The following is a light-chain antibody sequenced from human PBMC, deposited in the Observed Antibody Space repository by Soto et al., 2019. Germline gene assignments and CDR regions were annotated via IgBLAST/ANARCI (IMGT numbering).Light chain of an antibody. CDR2: GAS. CDR1: QSISSSY. V-gene: IGKV3-20*01. Sequence: EIVLTQSPGTLSLSPGERATLSCRASQSISSSYLAWYQQKPGQAPRVLIYGASSRATGIPDRFSGSGSGTDFTLSISRLEAEDFAVYCCQQYGNPPPNAFGQGTKVEIK. CDR3: QQYGNPPPNA. J-gene: IGKJ2*01.